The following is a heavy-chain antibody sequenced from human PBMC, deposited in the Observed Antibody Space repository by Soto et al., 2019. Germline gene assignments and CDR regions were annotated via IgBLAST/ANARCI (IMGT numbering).Heavy chain of an antibody. D-gene: IGHD2-15*01. CDR3: AREGVARPQNYYCYYWKDV. CDR1: GFTFSSYS. CDR2: ISSSSSYI. V-gene: IGHV3-21*01. Sequence: PWGSLRLSCAASGFTFSSYSMNWLRLAPGKGLELVSSISSSSSYIYYADSVKGRFTISRDNAKNSLYLQMNSLRAEDTAVYYCAREGVARPQNYYCYYWKDVLGQGTTVTVSS. J-gene: IGHJ6*02.